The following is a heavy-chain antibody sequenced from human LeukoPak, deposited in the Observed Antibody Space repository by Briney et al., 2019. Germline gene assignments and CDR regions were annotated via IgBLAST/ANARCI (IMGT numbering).Heavy chain of an antibody. Sequence: GGSLRLSCAASGFTVSSNYMSWVRQAPGKGLEWVSVIYSGGSTYYADSVKGRFTISRDNSKNTLYLQMNSLRVEDTAVYYCARAAYDSGGYTANHDFWGQGTLVTVSS. J-gene: IGHJ4*02. D-gene: IGHD3-22*01. CDR3: ARAAYDSGGYTANHDF. CDR1: GFTVSSNY. V-gene: IGHV3-53*01. CDR2: IYSGGST.